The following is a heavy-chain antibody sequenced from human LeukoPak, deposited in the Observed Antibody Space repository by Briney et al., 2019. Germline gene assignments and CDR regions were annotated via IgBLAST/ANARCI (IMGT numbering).Heavy chain of an antibody. CDR2: ITGSGGTT. J-gene: IGHJ4*02. CDR3: ARDAYGSGTYHLVY. Sequence: GSLRLSFAASGXTFSSYAMSWVRQAPGKGLEWVSGITGSGGTTFYADSVKGRFSISRDHSKKTLFLQLNSLRVEDTAVYYCARDAYGSGTYHLVYWGQGALVTVSS. CDR1: GXTFSSYA. D-gene: IGHD3-10*01. V-gene: IGHV3-23*01.